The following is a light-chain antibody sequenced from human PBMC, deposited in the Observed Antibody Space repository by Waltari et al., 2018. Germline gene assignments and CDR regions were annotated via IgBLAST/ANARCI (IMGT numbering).Light chain of an antibody. Sequence: EVVLTQSPATLSLSPGERATLSCRASQSIRTYLAWYQQKPGQAPRLLIYDASKRATDIPARFSGSGSGTDFILTISSLEPEDFAIYYYQQRNNWPLTFGGGTKVEIK. CDR3: QQRNNWPLT. CDR1: QSIRTY. V-gene: IGKV3-11*01. CDR2: DAS. J-gene: IGKJ4*01.